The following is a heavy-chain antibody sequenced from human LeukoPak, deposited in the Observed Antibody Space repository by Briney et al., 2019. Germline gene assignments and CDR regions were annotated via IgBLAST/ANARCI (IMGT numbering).Heavy chain of an antibody. CDR3: ARDYYGSESNWFDP. D-gene: IGHD3-10*01. Sequence: SETLSLTCTVSGGSISSYYWSWIRQPPGKGLEWIGYIYYSGSTNYNPSLKSRVTISVDTSKNQFSLKLSSVTAADTAVYYCARDYYGSESNWFDPWGQGTLVTVSS. V-gene: IGHV4-59*01. CDR1: GGSISSYY. CDR2: IYYSGST. J-gene: IGHJ5*02.